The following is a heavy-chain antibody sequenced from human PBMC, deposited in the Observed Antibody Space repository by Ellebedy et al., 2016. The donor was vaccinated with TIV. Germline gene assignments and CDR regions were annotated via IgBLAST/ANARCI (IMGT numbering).Heavy chain of an antibody. V-gene: IGHV1-18*04. CDR1: GYTFTSYG. Sequence: AASVKVSCKTSGYTFTSYGISWVRQAPGQGLEWMGWISANNGDTNYAQKFQGRVTMTTDTSTTTVYMELRHLGSDDTAVYYCARDWSGHWGQGTLVTVSS. D-gene: IGHD3-3*01. CDR3: ARDWSGH. CDR2: ISANNGDT. J-gene: IGHJ4*02.